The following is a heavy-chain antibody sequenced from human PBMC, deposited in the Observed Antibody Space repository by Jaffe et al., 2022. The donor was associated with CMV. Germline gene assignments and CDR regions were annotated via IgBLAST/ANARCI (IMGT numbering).Heavy chain of an antibody. CDR3: TRGSYTSSWYRPRYYHYGMDV. D-gene: IGHD6-13*01. CDR2: MNPNSGNT. Sequence: QVQLVQSGAEVKKKPGASVKVSCKASGYTFTDYEINWVRQATGQGLEWMGWMNPNSGNTGYALNFQGRLTMTRDTSTRTAYMEMSSLRSDDTAVYYCTRGSYTSSWYRPRYYHYGMDVWGQGTTVTVSS. CDR1: GYTFTDYE. J-gene: IGHJ6*02. V-gene: IGHV1-8*01.